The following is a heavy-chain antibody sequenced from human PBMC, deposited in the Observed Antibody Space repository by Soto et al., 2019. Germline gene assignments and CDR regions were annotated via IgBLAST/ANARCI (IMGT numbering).Heavy chain of an antibody. CDR1: GFTFSSYA. D-gene: IGHD3-3*01. Sequence: HPGGSLRLSCAASGFTFSSYAMSWVRQAPGKGLEWVSAISGSGGSTYYADSVKGRFTISRDNSKNTLYLQMNSLRAEDTAVYYCAKDTASAIFGVVIMPYMDVWGQGTTVTVSS. J-gene: IGHJ6*02. CDR3: AKDTASAIFGVVIMPYMDV. V-gene: IGHV3-23*01. CDR2: ISGSGGST.